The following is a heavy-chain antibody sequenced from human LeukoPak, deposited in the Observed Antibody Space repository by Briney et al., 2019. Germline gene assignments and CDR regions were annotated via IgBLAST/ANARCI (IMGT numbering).Heavy chain of an antibody. CDR3: AKDSAVVPAAMGVYYYYGLHV. CDR1: GFSFISST. V-gene: IGHV3-23*01. CDR2: ISGSGDST. Sequence: GGSLRLSRAASGFSFISSTMSWGRQAPEGGVWWVSAISGSGDSTYFADAVKGRFTISRDNSKNPLYLQMNRVRAEDTTVYYWAKDSAVVPAAMGVYYYYGLHVWGKGTTVTVAS. J-gene: IGHJ6*04. D-gene: IGHD2-2*01.